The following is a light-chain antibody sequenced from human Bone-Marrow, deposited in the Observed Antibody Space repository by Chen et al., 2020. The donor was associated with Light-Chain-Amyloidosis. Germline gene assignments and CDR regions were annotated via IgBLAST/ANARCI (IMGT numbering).Light chain of an antibody. CDR2: TAS. V-gene: IGKV1-39*01. CDR3: QQSYSTLPIT. J-gene: IGKJ5*01. CDR1: QFISNY. Sequence: DIQITQSQSPLSASVGDRVIITCRASQFISNYLNWYQQKPGKAPKLLIYTASSLQSGVPSRFSGSGSGTDFTLAISSLQPEDFATYYCQQSYSTLPITFGQGTRLEIK.